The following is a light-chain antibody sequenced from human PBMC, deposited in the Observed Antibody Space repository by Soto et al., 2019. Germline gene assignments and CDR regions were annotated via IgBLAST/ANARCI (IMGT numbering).Light chain of an antibody. V-gene: IGKV1-39*01. Sequence: GDRVTITCRASQSISSYLNWYQQKPGKAPRLLIYAASSLQSGVPSRFSGSGSETDFALTISSLQPEDFASYFCQQSHSAPWTFGQGTKVDIK. CDR3: QQSHSAPWT. CDR1: QSISSY. J-gene: IGKJ1*01. CDR2: AAS.